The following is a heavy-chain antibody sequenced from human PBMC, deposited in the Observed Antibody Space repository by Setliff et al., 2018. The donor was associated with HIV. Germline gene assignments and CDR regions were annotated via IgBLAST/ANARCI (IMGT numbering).Heavy chain of an antibody. V-gene: IGHV4-61*02. J-gene: IGHJ6*02. CDR3: ARGYSGYVGFTSMDV. CDR2: IYSSGNT. Sequence: SETLSLTCTVSGGSIRSDSYYWTWIRQPAGEGLEWIGRIYSSGNTNYNPSLESRVTISVDTSKNQFSLRLSSVTAADTAVYYCARGYSGYVGFTSMDVWGQGTTVTVS. CDR1: GGSIRSDSYY. D-gene: IGHD1-26*01.